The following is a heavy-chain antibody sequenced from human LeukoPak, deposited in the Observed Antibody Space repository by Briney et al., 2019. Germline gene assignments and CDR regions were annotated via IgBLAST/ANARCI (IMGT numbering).Heavy chain of an antibody. CDR1: GDSISSSNYY. J-gene: IGHJ2*01. CDR2: IYYSGSP. Sequence: SETLSLTCTVSGDSISSSNYYWGWIRQPPGKGLEWIGSIYYSGSPYYNPSLKSRVTISVDTSKNQFSLKLSSVTAADTAVYYCARVYWYFDLWGRGTLVTVSS. V-gene: IGHV4-39*01. CDR3: ARVYWYFDL.